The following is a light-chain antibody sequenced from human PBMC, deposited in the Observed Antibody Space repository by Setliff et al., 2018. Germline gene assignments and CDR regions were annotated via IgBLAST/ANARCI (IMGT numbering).Light chain of an antibody. V-gene: IGLV2-23*02. Sequence: QSALTQPASVSGSPGQSITISCTGTSSDVGAYNFVSWYQQHPGKAPKLIIYGVSKRPSGLSNRFSGSKSDNTASLTISGLQADDEADYYCCSYAGISTFGVFGTGTKVTVL. CDR2: GVS. CDR3: CSYAGISTFGV. J-gene: IGLJ1*01. CDR1: SSDVGAYNF.